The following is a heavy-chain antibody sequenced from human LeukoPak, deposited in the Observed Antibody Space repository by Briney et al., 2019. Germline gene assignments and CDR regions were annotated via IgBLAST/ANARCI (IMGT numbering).Heavy chain of an antibody. CDR3: ATAHSSSWTFDF. CDR2: INPNSGGT. Sequence: ASVTVSCTASGYTLTVYYMHWVRQAPGQGLEWMGWINPNSGGTNYAQKFQGRVTMTTDTSISTPHMELSRLRSDDVQVYSFATAHSSSWTFDFWGQGTLVTVSS. D-gene: IGHD6-13*01. J-gene: IGHJ4*02. CDR1: GYTLTVYY. V-gene: IGHV1-2*02.